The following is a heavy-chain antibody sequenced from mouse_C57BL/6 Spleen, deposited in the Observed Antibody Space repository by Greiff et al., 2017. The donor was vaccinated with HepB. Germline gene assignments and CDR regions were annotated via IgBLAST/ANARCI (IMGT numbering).Heavy chain of an antibody. CDR1: GFNIKDYY. V-gene: IGHV14-2*01. D-gene: IGHD3-2*02. Sequence: VQLKESGAELVKPGASVKLSCTASGFNIKDYYMHWVKQRTEQGLEWIGRIDPEDGETKYAPKFQGKATITADTSSNTAYLQLSSLTSEDTAVYYCASGSGYEYYAMDYWGQGTSVTVSS. J-gene: IGHJ4*01. CDR2: IDPEDGET. CDR3: ASGSGYEYYAMDY.